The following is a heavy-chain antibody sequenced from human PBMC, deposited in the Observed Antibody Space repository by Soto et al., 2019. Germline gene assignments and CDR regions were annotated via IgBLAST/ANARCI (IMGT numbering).Heavy chain of an antibody. CDR1: GGTFSSYA. J-gene: IGHJ3*02. Sequence: ASVKVSCKASGGTFSSYAISWVRQAPGQGLEWMGGIIPIFGTANYAQKFQGRVTITADESTSTAYMELSSLRSEDTAVYYCARREYGDQDVAFDIWGQGTMVTVSS. CDR3: ARREYGDQDVAFDI. D-gene: IGHD4-17*01. CDR2: IIPIFGTA. V-gene: IGHV1-69*13.